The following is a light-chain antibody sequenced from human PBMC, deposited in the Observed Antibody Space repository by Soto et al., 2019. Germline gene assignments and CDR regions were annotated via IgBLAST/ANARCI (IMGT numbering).Light chain of an antibody. CDR3: QQYGSLIT. J-gene: IGKJ5*01. Sequence: ETVLTQSPGTLSLSPGERATLSCRASQSVSSSYLAWYQQKPGQAPRLFIYGTSSRATGIPDRFSGSGSGTDFTLTISRLEPEDSAVYYCQQYGSLITFGQGTRLEIK. CDR2: GTS. V-gene: IGKV3-20*01. CDR1: QSVSSSY.